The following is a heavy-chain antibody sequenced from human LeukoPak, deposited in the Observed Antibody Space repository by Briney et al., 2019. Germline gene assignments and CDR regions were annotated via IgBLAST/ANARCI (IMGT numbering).Heavy chain of an antibody. V-gene: IGHV6-1*01. CDR2: TYYRSKWYN. CDR3: ARVIDYYGSGRTGAVDYYYMDV. J-gene: IGHJ6*03. D-gene: IGHD3-10*01. Sequence: SQTLSLTCAISGDSVSSNSAAWNWIRQSPSRGLEWLGRTYYRSKWYNDYAVSVKSRITINPDTSKNQFSLQLNSVTPEDTAVYYCARVIDYYGSGRTGAVDYYYMDVWGKGTTVTVSS. CDR1: GDSVSSNSAA.